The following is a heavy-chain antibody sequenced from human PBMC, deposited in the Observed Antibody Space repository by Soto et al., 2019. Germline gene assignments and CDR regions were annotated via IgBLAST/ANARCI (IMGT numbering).Heavy chain of an antibody. V-gene: IGHV6-1*01. CDR1: GDSVSSNSAA. CDR3: ALGYCSGGSCQIDAFDI. Sequence: SQTLSLTCAISGDSVSSNSAAWNWIRQSPSRGLEWLGRTYYRSKWYNDYAVSVKSRITINPDTSKNQFSLQLNSVTPEDTAVYFCALGYCSGGSCQIDAFDIWGQGTMVTVSS. CDR2: TYYRSKWYN. J-gene: IGHJ3*02. D-gene: IGHD2-15*01.